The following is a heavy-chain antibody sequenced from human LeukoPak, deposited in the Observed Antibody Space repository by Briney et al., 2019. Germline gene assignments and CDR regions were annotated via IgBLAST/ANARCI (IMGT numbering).Heavy chain of an antibody. V-gene: IGHV4-39*01. D-gene: IGHD5-24*01. CDR3: ARHRSGWLQSSFDY. J-gene: IGHJ4*02. CDR2: IYYSGST. Sequence: SETLSLTCTVSGDSVSSSNYYWAWIRQPPGKGLEWIGNIYYSGSTYYNPSLKSRLTISVDTSKNQFSLKLSSVTAADTAVYYCARHRSGWLQSSFDYWGQGTLVTVSS. CDR1: GDSVSSSNYY.